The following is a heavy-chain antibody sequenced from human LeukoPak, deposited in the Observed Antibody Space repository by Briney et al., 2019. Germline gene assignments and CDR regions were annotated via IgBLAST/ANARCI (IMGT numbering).Heavy chain of an antibody. Sequence: GGSLRLSCAASGFTFSSYAMHWVRQAPGKGLEWVAVISYDGSNKYYADSVKGRFTISRDNSKNTLYLQMNSLRAEDTAVYYCARDQFTMIRTAQFDYWGQGTLVTVSS. J-gene: IGHJ4*02. CDR3: ARDQFTMIRTAQFDY. D-gene: IGHD3-22*01. CDR2: ISYDGSNK. V-gene: IGHV3-30-3*01. CDR1: GFTFSSYA.